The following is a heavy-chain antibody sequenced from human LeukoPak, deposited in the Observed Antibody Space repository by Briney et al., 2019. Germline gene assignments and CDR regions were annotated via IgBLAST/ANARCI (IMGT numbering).Heavy chain of an antibody. CDR3: AKARGYSGYDGEFDY. CDR2: ISGRGGST. Sequence: GGSLRLSCAASGFTFSSYAMSSVREAPGKGLEWVSAISGRGGSTYSAHSVKGGVTISTDNSTNTLSLQMKSLRADDTAVYYCAKARGYSGYDGEFDYWGQGTLVTVSS. V-gene: IGHV3-23*01. J-gene: IGHJ4*02. D-gene: IGHD5-12*01. CDR1: GFTFSSYA.